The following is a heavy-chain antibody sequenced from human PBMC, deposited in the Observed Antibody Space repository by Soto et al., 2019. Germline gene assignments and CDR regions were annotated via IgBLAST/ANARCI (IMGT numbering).Heavy chain of an antibody. Sequence: QVQLVQSGAEVKKPGSSVKVSCKASGGTFSRFAISWVRQAPGQGPEWMGGIIPFLGTTNYAQKFQGRVTITADESTSTAYMELSSLKSRDTAVYYCANYLRGYIYALASWGQGTLVTVAS. CDR3: ANYLRGYIYALAS. D-gene: IGHD5-18*01. V-gene: IGHV1-69*01. CDR1: GGTFSRFA. J-gene: IGHJ5*02. CDR2: IIPFLGTT.